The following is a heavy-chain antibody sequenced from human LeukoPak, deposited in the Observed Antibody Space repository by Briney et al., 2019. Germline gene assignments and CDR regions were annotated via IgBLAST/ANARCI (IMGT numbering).Heavy chain of an antibody. CDR3: ARGGGSWVDY. Sequence: SETLSLTCAVYGGSFSGYYWSWIRQPPGKGLEWIGEINHSGSTNYNPSLKSRVTISVDTSKNQFSLKLSSVTAADTAVYYCARGGGSWVDYWGQGTLVTVSS. V-gene: IGHV4-34*01. CDR2: INHSGST. J-gene: IGHJ4*02. D-gene: IGHD1-26*01. CDR1: GGSFSGYY.